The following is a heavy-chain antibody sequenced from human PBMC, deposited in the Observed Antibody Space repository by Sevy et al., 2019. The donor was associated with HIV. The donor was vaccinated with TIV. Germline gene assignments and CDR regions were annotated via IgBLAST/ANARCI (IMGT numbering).Heavy chain of an antibody. CDR1: GFIFTNAW. CDR2: IKSRADGGTT. CDR3: ATDLTTNYFDY. V-gene: IGHV3-15*01. Sequence: GGSLRLSCAASGFIFTNAWMTWVQAPGKGLEWVGRIKSRADGGTTDHAAPVKGRFTISRDDSKNTLYLQMNSLKTEDTAVYYCATDLTTNYFDYWGQGTLVTVSS. J-gene: IGHJ4*02. D-gene: IGHD1-1*01.